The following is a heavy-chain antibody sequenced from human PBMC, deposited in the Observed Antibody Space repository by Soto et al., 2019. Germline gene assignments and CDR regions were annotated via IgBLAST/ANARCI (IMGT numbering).Heavy chain of an antibody. J-gene: IGHJ6*02. CDR2: ISSSSSTI. CDR3: ARDNPRSSGWDV. Sequence: EVQLVESGGGLVQPGGSLRLSCEASGFTLSSYSMNWARQAPGQGLEWVSYISSSSSTIYYADSVKGRFTISRDKAKNSLYLQMNSLRDEDTAVYYCARDNPRSSGWDVWGQGTTGTVSS. V-gene: IGHV3-48*02. CDR1: GFTLSSYS.